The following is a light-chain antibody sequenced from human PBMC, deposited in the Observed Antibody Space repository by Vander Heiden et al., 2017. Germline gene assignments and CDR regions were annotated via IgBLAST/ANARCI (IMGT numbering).Light chain of an antibody. V-gene: IGLV8-61*01. J-gene: IGLJ3*02. Sequence: QTLVSPEPSFSVSPGGTVTLTWCCSSGSCFTSSYPSWYQQTPGQAPRTLIYSTNARSSGVPDRFSGSILGNKAALTITGAQADDESDYYCVLYMGSGIWVFGGGTKLTVL. CDR1: SGSCFTSSY. CDR3: VLYMGSGIWV. CDR2: STN.